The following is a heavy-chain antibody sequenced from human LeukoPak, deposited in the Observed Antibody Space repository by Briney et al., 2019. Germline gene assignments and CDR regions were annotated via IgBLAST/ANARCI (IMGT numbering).Heavy chain of an antibody. V-gene: IGHV4-59*08. J-gene: IGHJ4*02. CDR2: IYYSGST. CDR1: GGSISSYY. CDR3: ARLGGYCSSTSCSAPIDY. Sequence: SETLSLTCTVSGGSISSYYWSWIRQPPGKGLEWIGYIYYSGSTNYNPSLKSRVTISVDTSKNQFSLKLGSVTAADTAVYYCARLGGYCSSTSCSAPIDYWGQGTLVTVSS. D-gene: IGHD2-2*01.